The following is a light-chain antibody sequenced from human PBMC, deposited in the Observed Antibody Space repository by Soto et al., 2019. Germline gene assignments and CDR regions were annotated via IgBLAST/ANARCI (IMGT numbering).Light chain of an antibody. Sequence: EIVLTQSPGTLSLSPGERATLSCRASQSVSRSYLAWYQQKPGQAPRLLIYGASSRATGIPDRFSGSGSGTDFTLTISRLEAEDFAVYYCQQYGSSPKTFGPGTKVDIK. CDR1: QSVSRSY. CDR3: QQYGSSPKT. V-gene: IGKV3-20*01. CDR2: GAS. J-gene: IGKJ3*01.